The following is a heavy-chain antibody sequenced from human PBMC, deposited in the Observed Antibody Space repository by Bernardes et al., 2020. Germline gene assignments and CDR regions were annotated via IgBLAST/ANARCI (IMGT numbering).Heavy chain of an antibody. CDR1: GFTFSSYG. CDR3: AKDFSYIAIPNNWFDP. CDR2: ISGSGDTT. Sequence: GGSLRLSCAASGFTFSSYGMSWVRQAPGTGLEWVSTISGSGDTTYYADSVKGRFTISRDNSKNTLYLQMNSLRAEDSAVYYCAKDFSYIAIPNNWFDPWGQGTLVTVSS. D-gene: IGHD1-26*01. J-gene: IGHJ5*02. V-gene: IGHV3-23*01.